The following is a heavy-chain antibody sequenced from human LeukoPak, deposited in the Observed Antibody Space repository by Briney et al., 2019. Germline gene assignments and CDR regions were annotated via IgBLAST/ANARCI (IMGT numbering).Heavy chain of an antibody. D-gene: IGHD3-22*01. Sequence: PGGSLRLSCAASGFTFSSYAMSWVRQAPGKGLERVSAISGSGGSTYYAGSVKGRFIISRDNSKNTLYLQMNSLRAEDTAVYYCARDLLSYYDSSGYYDYWGQGTLVTVSS. V-gene: IGHV3-23*01. CDR1: GFTFSSYA. CDR2: ISGSGGST. CDR3: ARDLLSYYDSSGYYDY. J-gene: IGHJ4*02.